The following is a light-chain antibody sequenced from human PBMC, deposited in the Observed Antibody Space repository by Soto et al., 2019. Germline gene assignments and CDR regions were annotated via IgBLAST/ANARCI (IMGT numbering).Light chain of an antibody. CDR2: WAS. Sequence: DIVMTQSPDSLAVSLGERATINCKSSQSVLYSSNNKNYLAWYHQKPGQPPKLLIYWASTRESGVPDRFSGSGSGTEFTLTISSLQAEDVAVYYCQQYYSTPPTFGQGTKLEIK. CDR1: QSVLYSSNNKNY. V-gene: IGKV4-1*01. J-gene: IGKJ2*01. CDR3: QQYYSTPPT.